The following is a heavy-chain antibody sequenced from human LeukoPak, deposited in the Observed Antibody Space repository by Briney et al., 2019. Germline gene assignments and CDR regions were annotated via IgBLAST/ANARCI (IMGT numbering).Heavy chain of an antibody. V-gene: IGHV4-34*01. CDR2: INHSGST. D-gene: IGHD3-22*01. CDR3: ARRRITMIVVVTPFDY. CDR1: GGSFNGYY. Sequence: SETLSLTCAVYGGSFNGYYWSWIRQPPGKGLEWIGEINHSGSTNYNPSLKSRVTISVDTSKNQFSLKLSSVTAADTAVYYCARRRITMIVVVTPFDYWGQGTLVTVSS. J-gene: IGHJ4*02.